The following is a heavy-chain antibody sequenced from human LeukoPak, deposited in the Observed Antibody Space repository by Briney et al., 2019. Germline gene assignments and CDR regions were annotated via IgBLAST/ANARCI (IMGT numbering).Heavy chain of an antibody. CDR2: LYYRGST. D-gene: IGHD6-13*01. J-gene: IGHJ4*02. CDR3: ARAAFYSEYYFDS. Sequence: PSETLSLTCTVSGGSISSGDYYWSWIRQPPGKGLEWIGYLYYRGSTYYNSSLKSRITISVDTSKNQFSLKLSSVIAADTAAYYCARAAFYSEYYFDSWGQGTLVTVSS. V-gene: IGHV4-30-4*01. CDR1: GGSISSGDYY.